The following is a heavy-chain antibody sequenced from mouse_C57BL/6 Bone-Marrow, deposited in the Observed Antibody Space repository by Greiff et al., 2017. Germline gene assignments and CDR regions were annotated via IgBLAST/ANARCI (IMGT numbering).Heavy chain of an antibody. J-gene: IGHJ2*01. CDR2: IRSKSNNYAP. Sequence: EVKLVESGGGLVQPKGSLKLSCAASGFSFTTYAMNWVRQAPGQGLEWVARIRSKSNNYAPYYADSVKDRFTISRYDSESMLYLLMINLKTEDTGMDDGVRRGGSSYPDYWGQGTTLTVSS. V-gene: IGHV10-1*01. CDR1: GFSFTTYA. CDR3: VRRGGSSYPDY. D-gene: IGHD1-1*01.